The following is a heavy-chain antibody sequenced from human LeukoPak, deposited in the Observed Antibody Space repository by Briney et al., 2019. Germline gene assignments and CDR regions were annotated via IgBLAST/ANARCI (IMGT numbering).Heavy chain of an antibody. V-gene: IGHV3-20*04. CDR2: INWNGGST. D-gene: IGHD6-13*01. CDR3: ARGGYSSSWSDMDV. J-gene: IGHJ6*03. Sequence: PGGSLRLSCAASGVTVSNSYMSWVRQAPGKGLEWVSGINWNGGSTGYADSVKGRFTISRDNAKNSLYLQMNSLRAEDTALYYCARGGYSSSWSDMDVWGKGTTVTVSS. CDR1: GVTVSNSY.